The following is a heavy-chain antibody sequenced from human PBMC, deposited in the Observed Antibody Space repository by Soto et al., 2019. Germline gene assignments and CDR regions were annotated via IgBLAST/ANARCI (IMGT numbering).Heavy chain of an antibody. CDR2: IIPIFGTA. V-gene: IGHV1-69*01. Sequence: QVQLVQSGAEVKKPGSSVKVSCKASGGTFSSYAISWVRQAPGQGLEWMGGIIPIFGTANYAQKVQGRVTITADESTSTADMELSSLRSEDTAVYDCARDSPYGSGSYYDYWGQGTLVTVSS. J-gene: IGHJ4*02. CDR3: ARDSPYGSGSYYDY. D-gene: IGHD3-10*01. CDR1: GGTFSSYA.